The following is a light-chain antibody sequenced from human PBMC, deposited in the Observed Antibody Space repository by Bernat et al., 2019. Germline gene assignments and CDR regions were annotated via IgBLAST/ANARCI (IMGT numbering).Light chain of an antibody. CDR3: QQSYSTPYT. Sequence: DIQMTQSPSSLSASVGDRVTITCRASQRISNYLSWYQHKPGTAPKLLIYAASTVQNGVPSRFSGSGSGTDFTLTISTLLLEDFETYFCQQSYSTPYTFGQATKL. CDR1: QRISNY. CDR2: AAS. J-gene: IGKJ2*01. V-gene: IGKV1-39*01.